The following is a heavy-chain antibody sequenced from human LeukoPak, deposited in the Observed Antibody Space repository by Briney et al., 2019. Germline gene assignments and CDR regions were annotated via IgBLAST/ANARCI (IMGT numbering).Heavy chain of an antibody. J-gene: IGHJ4*02. Sequence: PGGSLRLSCAASGFTFSSYEMNWVRQAPGKGLEWVSYISSSSSTIYYADSVKGRFTISRDNAKNSLYLQMNSLRAEDTAVYYCARDKGRYYDFWSGYHTFDYWGQGTLVTVSS. V-gene: IGHV3-48*03. CDR2: ISSSSSTI. CDR3: ARDKGRYYDFWSGYHTFDY. D-gene: IGHD3-3*01. CDR1: GFTFSSYE.